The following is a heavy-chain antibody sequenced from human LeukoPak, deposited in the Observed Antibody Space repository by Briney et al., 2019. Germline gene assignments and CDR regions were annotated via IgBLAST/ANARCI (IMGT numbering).Heavy chain of an antibody. J-gene: IGHJ4*02. CDR2: IIPIFGTA. Sequence: GASVKVSCKASGGTFTSYAISWVRQAPGQGLEWMGGIIPIFGTANYAQKFQGRVTFTADKSTSTAYMELSSLRSEDTAVYYCARGDYDILTGYYNPRVYWGQGTLVTGSS. V-gene: IGHV1-69*06. CDR3: ARGDYDILTGYYNPRVY. CDR1: GGTFTSYA. D-gene: IGHD3-9*01.